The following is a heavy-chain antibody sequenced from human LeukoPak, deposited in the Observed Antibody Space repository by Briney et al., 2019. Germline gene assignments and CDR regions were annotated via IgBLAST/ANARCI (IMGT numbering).Heavy chain of an antibody. J-gene: IGHJ6*03. V-gene: IGHV1-46*01. CDR1: GYTFTSYY. CDR3: ARDGGDSSSWSRSLYMDV. Sequence: ASVKVSCKASGYTFTSYYMHWVRQAPGQGLEWMGIINPSGGSTSYAQKFQGRVTMTRDMSTSTVYMELSSLRSEDTAVYYCARDGGDSSSWSRSLYMDVWGKGTTVTVSS. CDR2: INPSGGST. D-gene: IGHD6-13*01.